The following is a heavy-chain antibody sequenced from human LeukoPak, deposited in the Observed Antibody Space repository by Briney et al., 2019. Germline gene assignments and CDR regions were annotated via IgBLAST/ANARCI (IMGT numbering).Heavy chain of an antibody. CDR2: ISYSGSI. J-gene: IGHJ6*03. D-gene: IGHD4-11*01. CDR3: ARGPTVRDMDV. Sequence: PGGSLRLSCAASGFTFSSYWMSWVCQPPGKGLEWIGYISYSGSINYNPSLKSRVTISVDTSKNQFSLKLSSVTAADTAVYYCARGPTVRDMDVWGKGTTVTVSS. V-gene: IGHV4-59*01. CDR1: GFTFSSYW.